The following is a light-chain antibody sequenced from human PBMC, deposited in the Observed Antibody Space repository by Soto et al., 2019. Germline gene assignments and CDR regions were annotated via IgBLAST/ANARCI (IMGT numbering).Light chain of an antibody. V-gene: IGKV1-33*01. CDR3: QQYDNVPLT. J-gene: IGKJ4*01. Sequence: DIQMTQSPSSLSASVGDRVTITCQASQDITNDLNWYQQKPGKAPKVLIYEASNLKTGVPSRFGGSGSGTDFNFTLSSLQPEDMATYFCQQYDNVPLTFGGGTKVEIK. CDR1: QDITND. CDR2: EAS.